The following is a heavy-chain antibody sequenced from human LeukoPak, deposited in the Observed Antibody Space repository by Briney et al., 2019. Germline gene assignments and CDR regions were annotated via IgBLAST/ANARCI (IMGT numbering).Heavy chain of an antibody. CDR1: GFTFSSYA. CDR3: AKGMSATSGYLELEY. CDR2: ISGSGGNT. Sequence: GGSLRLSCAASGFTFSSYAMSWVRQSPGKGLEWVSAISGSGGNTYSADSVKGRCTVSRDNSKKTLFLQMNSLRAEDTAVYYCAKGMSATSGYLELEYWGQGTLVTVSS. D-gene: IGHD3-22*01. J-gene: IGHJ4*02. V-gene: IGHV3-23*01.